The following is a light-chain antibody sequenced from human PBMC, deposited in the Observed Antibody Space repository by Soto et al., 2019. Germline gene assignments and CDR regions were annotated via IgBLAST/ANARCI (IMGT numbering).Light chain of an antibody. V-gene: IGKV3-15*01. CDR2: DAS. J-gene: IGKJ1*01. CDR1: QSVSSY. Sequence: EIVLTQSPATLSLSPGERAALSFGASQSVSSYLAWYQQKPGQAPRLLIYDASTRATGIPARFSGSGSGTEFTLTISSLQSEHFAVYYCQQYNNWPQTFGQGTKVDIK. CDR3: QQYNNWPQT.